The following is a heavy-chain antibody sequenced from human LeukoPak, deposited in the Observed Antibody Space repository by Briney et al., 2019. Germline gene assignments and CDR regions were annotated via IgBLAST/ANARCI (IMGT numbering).Heavy chain of an antibody. V-gene: IGHV4-4*07. CDR1: GGSMSNYY. CDR3: ARGVYIAAAQYGY. Sequence: SETLSLTCTVSGGSMSNYYWGWIRQPAEKGLEWIGRLRTTGSTNYNPSLKSRVTMSLDTSKKQFSLKLTSVTAADTAVYYCARGVYIAAAQYGYWGQGTLVTASS. CDR2: LRTTGST. J-gene: IGHJ4*02. D-gene: IGHD6-13*01.